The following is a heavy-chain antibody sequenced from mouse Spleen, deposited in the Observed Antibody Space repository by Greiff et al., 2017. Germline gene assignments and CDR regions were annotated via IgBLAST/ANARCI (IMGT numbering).Heavy chain of an antibody. V-gene: IGHV1S56*01. CDR3: ARDYYGSSYALYYFDY. CDR1: GYTFTSYY. D-gene: IGHD1-1*01. J-gene: IGHJ2*01. Sequence: VQLQESGPELVKPGASVRISCKASGYTFTSYYIHWVKQRPGQGLEWIGWIYPGNVNTKYNEKFKGKATLTADKSSSTAYMQLSSLTSEDSAVYFCARDYYGSSYALYYFDYWGQGTTLTVSS. CDR2: IYPGNVNT.